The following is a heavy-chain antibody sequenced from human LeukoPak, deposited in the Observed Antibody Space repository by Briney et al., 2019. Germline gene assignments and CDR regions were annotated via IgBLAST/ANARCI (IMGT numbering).Heavy chain of an antibody. CDR1: GYTFTSYG. V-gene: IGHV1-18*01. CDR2: ISAYNGNT. Sequence: ASVKVSCKASGYTFTSYGISWARQAPGQGLEWMGWISAYNGNTNYAQKLQGRVTMTTDTSTSTAYMELRSLRSDDTAVYYCASRTRYYYDSSGYLTDAIDIWGHGTMVTVSS. J-gene: IGHJ3*02. CDR3: ASRTRYYYDSSGYLTDAIDI. D-gene: IGHD3-22*01.